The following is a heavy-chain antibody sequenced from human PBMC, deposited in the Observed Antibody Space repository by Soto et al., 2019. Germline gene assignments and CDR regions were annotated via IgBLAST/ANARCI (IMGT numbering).Heavy chain of an antibody. J-gene: IGHJ5*02. D-gene: IGHD1-26*01. V-gene: IGHV3-11*01. CDR3: TTTACPCGRVDP. CDR1: GIVFSDY. CDR2: ISGSVRTI. Sequence: QVQLVESGGGLVKPGGSLRLSCAASGIVFSDYMSWVRQAPGKGLEWLSYISGSVRTIYSADSVKGRFTISRDNATNSLEVLLKYVRNVLRDGYYRTTTACPCGRVDPWGQGILVIVAS.